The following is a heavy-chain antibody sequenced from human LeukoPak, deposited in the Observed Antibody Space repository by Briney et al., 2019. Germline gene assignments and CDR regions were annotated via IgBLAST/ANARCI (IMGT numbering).Heavy chain of an antibody. D-gene: IGHD6-13*01. CDR1: GGSISSYY. Sequence: SETLSLTCTVSGGSISSYYWSWIRQPPGKGLEWIGYIHYSGSTHYNPSLKSRVTISVDTSKNQVSLKLSSVTAADTAVYYCARLSIAAAGTAFDYWGQGTLVTVSS. CDR3: ARLSIAAAGTAFDY. V-gene: IGHV4-59*08. J-gene: IGHJ4*02. CDR2: IHYSGST.